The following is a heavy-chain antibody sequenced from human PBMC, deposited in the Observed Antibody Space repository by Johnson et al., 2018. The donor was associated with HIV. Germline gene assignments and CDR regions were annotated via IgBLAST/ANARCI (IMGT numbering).Heavy chain of an antibody. CDR2: IKCDGSEK. J-gene: IGHJ3*02. D-gene: IGHD3-16*02. CDR1: GFTFSSSW. Sequence: VQLVESGGGVVQPGRSLRLSCAASGFTFSSSWMHWVCQAPEKGLEWVADIKCDGSEKYYVDSVQGRFTISRDNVKNSLYLQMDSLRPEDTAVYYCARDRVITFGGVIGRGAFDIWGQGTMVTVSS. V-gene: IGHV3-52*01. CDR3: ARDRVITFGGVIGRGAFDI.